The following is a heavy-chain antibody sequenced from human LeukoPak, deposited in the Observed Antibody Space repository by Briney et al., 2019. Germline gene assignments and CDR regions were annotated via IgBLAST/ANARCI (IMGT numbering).Heavy chain of an antibody. CDR1: GGTFSSYA. Sequence: GASVKVSCKASGGTFSSYAISWVRQAPGQGLEWMGGIIPIFGTANYAQKFQGRVTITADESTSTAYMELSSMRSEDTAVYYCARGVTVGYCSSTSCIFDYWGQGTLVAVSS. CDR2: IIPIFGTA. V-gene: IGHV1-69*13. D-gene: IGHD2-2*01. J-gene: IGHJ4*02. CDR3: ARGVTVGYCSSTSCIFDY.